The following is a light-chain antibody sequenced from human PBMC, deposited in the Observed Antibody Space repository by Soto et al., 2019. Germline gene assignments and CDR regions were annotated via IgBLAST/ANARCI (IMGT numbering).Light chain of an antibody. CDR2: VDN. Sequence: QSLLTQPPSVSRAPGQRVSISCTGSTSNIGAPYDVHWYQHLQGTAPKLLIYVDNNPPTGVSYRFSGSKSGAAASLAITRLHAEDEADYYCQSYDISLHNDVFGTGTKLTVL. J-gene: IGLJ1*01. V-gene: IGLV1-40*01. CDR1: TSNIGAPYD. CDR3: QSYDISLHNDV.